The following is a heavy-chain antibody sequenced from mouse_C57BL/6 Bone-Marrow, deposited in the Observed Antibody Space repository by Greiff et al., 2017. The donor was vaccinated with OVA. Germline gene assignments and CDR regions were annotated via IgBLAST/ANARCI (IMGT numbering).Heavy chain of an antibody. CDR2: ISYDGSN. CDR3: ARAYYYGGAY. D-gene: IGHD1-1*01. CDR1: GYSITSGYY. J-gene: IGHJ3*01. V-gene: IGHV3-6*01. Sequence: EVQLVESGPGFVKPSQSLSLTCSVTGYSITSGYYWNWIRQFPGNKLEWMGYISYDGSNNYNPSLKNRISITRDTSKNQFFLKLNSVTTEDTATYYCARAYYYGGAYWGQGTLVTVSA.